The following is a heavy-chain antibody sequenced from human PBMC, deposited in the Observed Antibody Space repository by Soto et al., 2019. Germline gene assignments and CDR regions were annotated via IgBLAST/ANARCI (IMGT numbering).Heavy chain of an antibody. Sequence: PGGPLRLSCAASGFTFTSYWVHWVRQAPGKGLVWVSRINSDGTTANYADSVTGRFTISRDNAKNTVYLQMNSLRVEDTAVYYCARGIKNYYGVDVWGQGTTVTVSS. CDR2: INSDGTTA. CDR3: ARGIKNYYGVDV. V-gene: IGHV3-74*01. CDR1: GFTFTSYW. J-gene: IGHJ6*02.